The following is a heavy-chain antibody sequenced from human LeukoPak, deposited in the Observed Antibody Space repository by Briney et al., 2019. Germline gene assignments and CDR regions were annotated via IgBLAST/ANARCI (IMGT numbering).Heavy chain of an antibody. CDR1: GGSISRYY. CDR3: ARVYYSSSYDYWYFDL. Sequence: SETLSLTCTVSGGSISRYYWSWIRQPPGKGLEWIGYKDYSGSTNYNRSLTSRGTISVDTSKNHFSLKLSSVTAADTAVYYCARVYYSSSYDYWYFDLWGRGTLVTVSS. V-gene: IGHV4-59*01. CDR2: KDYSGST. J-gene: IGHJ2*01. D-gene: IGHD6-13*01.